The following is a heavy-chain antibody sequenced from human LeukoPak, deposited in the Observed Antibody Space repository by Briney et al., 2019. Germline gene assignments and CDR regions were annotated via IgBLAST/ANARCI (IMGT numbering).Heavy chain of an antibody. D-gene: IGHD3-22*01. J-gene: IGHJ4*02. CDR2: IDPSDSYT. CDR1: GYSFASHW. CDR3: ARISGYYDSSGYYTY. Sequence: GESLKISCKGSGYSFASHWISWVHQMPGKGLEWMGTIDPSDSYTNYSPSFQGHVTISTDRSISTAYLQWSSLKASDTAMYYCARISGYYDSSGYYTYWGQGTLVTVSS. V-gene: IGHV5-10-1*01.